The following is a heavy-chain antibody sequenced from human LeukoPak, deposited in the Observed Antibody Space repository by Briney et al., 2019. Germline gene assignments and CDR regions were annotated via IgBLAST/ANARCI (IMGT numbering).Heavy chain of an antibody. D-gene: IGHD5-18*01. CDR3: ARDERGYSYGYACDI. CDR1: GYTFTSYG. J-gene: IGHJ3*02. V-gene: IGHV1-18*01. CDR2: ISAYNGNT. Sequence: GASVKVSCKASGYTFTSYGISWVRQAPGQGLEWMGWISAYNGNTNYAQKLQGRVTMTTDTSTSTAYMELRSLRSDDTAVYYCARDERGYSYGYACDIWVQGTMVTVRS.